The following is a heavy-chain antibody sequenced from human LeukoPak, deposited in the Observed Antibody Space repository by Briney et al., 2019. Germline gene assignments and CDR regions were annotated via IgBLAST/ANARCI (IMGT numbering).Heavy chain of an antibody. Sequence: GGSLRLSCAASGFTVSNNFMSWVRQAPGKGLDWVSVIYNDGSTYYADSVKGRFTISRDNSKNTLYLQMNGLRAEDTAVYYCAREGPPGYYFDYWGQGTLVTVSS. D-gene: IGHD7-27*01. J-gene: IGHJ4*02. CDR2: IYNDGST. V-gene: IGHV3-53*01. CDR1: GFTVSNNF. CDR3: AREGPPGYYFDY.